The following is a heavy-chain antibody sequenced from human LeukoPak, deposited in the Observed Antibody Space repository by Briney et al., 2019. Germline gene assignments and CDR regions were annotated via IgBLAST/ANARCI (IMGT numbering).Heavy chain of an antibody. Sequence: ASVKVSCKASGYTFTSYGISWVRQAPGQGLEWMGWISAYNGNTNYAQKLQGRVTMTTDTSTSTAYMALRSLRSDDTAVYSCARGSAYDPGGGPFGYWGQGTLVTVSS. V-gene: IGHV1-18*01. D-gene: IGHD5-12*01. CDR1: GYTFTSYG. CDR3: ARGSAYDPGGGPFGY. CDR2: ISAYNGNT. J-gene: IGHJ4*02.